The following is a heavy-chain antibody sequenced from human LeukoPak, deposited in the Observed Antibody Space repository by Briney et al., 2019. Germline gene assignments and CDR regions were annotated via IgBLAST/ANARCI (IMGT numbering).Heavy chain of an antibody. V-gene: IGHV4-39*02. CDR2: IYYSGST. CDR1: GGSISSSSYY. CDR3: ARDGYYGRLRYYFDY. Sequence: PSETLSLTCTVSGGSISSSSYYWGWIRQPPGKGLEWIGSIYYSGSTYYNPSLKSRVTISVDTSKNQFSLKLSSVTAADTAVYYCARDGYYGRLRYYFDYWGQGTLVTVSS. J-gene: IGHJ4*02. D-gene: IGHD1-26*01.